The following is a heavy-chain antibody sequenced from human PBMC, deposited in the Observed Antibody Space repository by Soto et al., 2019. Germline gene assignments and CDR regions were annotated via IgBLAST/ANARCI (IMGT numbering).Heavy chain of an antibody. CDR3: MRSHGAY. J-gene: IGHJ4*02. Sequence: QVQLQESGPGLVKTSETLSLTCTVSGGSVSSGPYHWNWVRQPPGKGLEWIGHISYSGTANYNPSLRGRVTMATDTSMHQFSLRLTSVTAADTAVYYCMRSHGAYWGQGDLVTVSP. V-gene: IGHV4-61*01. D-gene: IGHD2-8*01. CDR2: ISYSGTA. CDR1: GGSVSSGPYH.